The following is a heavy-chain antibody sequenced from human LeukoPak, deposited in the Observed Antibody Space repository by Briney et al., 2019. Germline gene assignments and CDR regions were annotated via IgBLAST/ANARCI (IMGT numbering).Heavy chain of an antibody. J-gene: IGHJ3*02. CDR3: ARDSSSDGSRSSSWLGGGAFDI. Sequence: PGRSLRLSCAASGFTFSSYGMHWVRQAPGKGLEWVSSISSSSSYIYYADSVKGRFTISRDNAKSSLYLQMNSLRAEDTAVYYCARDSSSDGSRSSSWLGGGAFDIWGQGTMVTVSS. D-gene: IGHD6-13*01. CDR2: ISSSSSYI. CDR1: GFTFSSYG. V-gene: IGHV3-21*01.